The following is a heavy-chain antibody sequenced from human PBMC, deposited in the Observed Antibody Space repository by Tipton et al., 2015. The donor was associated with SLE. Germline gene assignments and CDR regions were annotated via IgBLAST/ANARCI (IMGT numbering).Heavy chain of an antibody. V-gene: IGHV4-31*02. CDR3: AKDYNHDNADYN. CDR1: GGPLNHGGYY. Sequence: LRLSCTVSGGPLNHGGYYWNYIRQHPGEGLEWIGHITYSGHTLYNPSLQSRVTISVDTSKNQFSLKLSSVTVADTAVYYCAKDYNHDNADYNWGQGTLVIVSS. CDR2: ITYSGHT. J-gene: IGHJ4*02. D-gene: IGHD4-17*01.